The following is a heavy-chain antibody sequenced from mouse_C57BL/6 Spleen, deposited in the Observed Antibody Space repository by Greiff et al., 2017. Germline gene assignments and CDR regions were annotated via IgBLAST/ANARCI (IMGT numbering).Heavy chain of an antibody. CDR1: GYTFTEYT. Sequence: VQLQQSGAELVKPGASVKLSCKASGYTFTEYTIHWVKQRSGQGLEWIGWFYPGSGSIKYNEKFKDKATLTADKSSSTVYMERSRLTSEDSAVSFCARHGGLYYYSNYYYAMDYWGQGTSVTVSA. J-gene: IGHJ4*01. V-gene: IGHV1-62-2*01. CDR2: FYPGSGSI. D-gene: IGHD2-5*01. CDR3: ARHGGLYYYSNYYYAMDY.